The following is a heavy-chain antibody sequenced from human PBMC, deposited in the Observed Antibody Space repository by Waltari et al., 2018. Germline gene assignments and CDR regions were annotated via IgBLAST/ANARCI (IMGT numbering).Heavy chain of an antibody. J-gene: IGHJ4*02. V-gene: IGHV3-23*01. CDR2: SSGSGGST. Sequence: EVQLLESGGGLVQPGGSLRLSCAASGFTFSSYAMSWVRQAPGKGLEWVYASSGSGGSTYYVESGKGRSTIARDKSKNTLSLQMNSLRAEDTAVYYCAKAHSSSSGRVYWGQGTLVTVSS. CDR3: AKAHSSSSGRVY. D-gene: IGHD6-6*01. CDR1: GFTFSSYA.